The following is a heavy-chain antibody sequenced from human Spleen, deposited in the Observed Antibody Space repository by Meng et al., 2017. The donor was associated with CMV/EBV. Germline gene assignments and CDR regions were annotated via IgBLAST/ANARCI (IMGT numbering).Heavy chain of an antibody. CDR1: GGSCRGYY. J-gene: IGHJ4*02. D-gene: IGHD6-13*01. CDR2: INHSGST. CDR3: ARSRDYSSLTDY. Sequence: MQLKKGGPGLLKPSGTLSLTCAFYGGSCRGYYWSWSSQPPGKGLEWMGEINHSGSTNYNQYLKSRVTMSVDTSKNQFSLKLSSVTAADTAVYYCARSRDYSSLTDYWGQGTLVTVSS. V-gene: IGHV4-34*01.